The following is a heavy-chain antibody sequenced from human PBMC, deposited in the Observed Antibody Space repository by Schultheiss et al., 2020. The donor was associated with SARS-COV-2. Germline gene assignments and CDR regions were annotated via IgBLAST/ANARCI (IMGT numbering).Heavy chain of an antibody. CDR2: IWYDGSNK. CDR3: ARAWSSSRTGGMDV. V-gene: IGHV3-30*04. J-gene: IGHJ6*02. Sequence: GGSLRLSCTASGFTFSSYAMHWVRQAPGKGLEWVAVIWYDGSNKYYADSVKGRFTISRDNSKNTLYLQMNSLRAEDTAVYYFARAWSSSRTGGMDVWGQGTTVTVSS. D-gene: IGHD6-6*01. CDR1: GFTFSSYA.